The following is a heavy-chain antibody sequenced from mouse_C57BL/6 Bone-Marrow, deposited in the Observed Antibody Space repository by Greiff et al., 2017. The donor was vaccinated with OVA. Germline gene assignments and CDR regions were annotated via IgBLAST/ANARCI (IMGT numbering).Heavy chain of an antibody. V-gene: IGHV5-2*01. CDR3: ARHTDGYSPFAY. Sequence: EVKVVESGGGLVQPGESLKLSCGSNEYEFPSHDMSWVRKTPEKRLELVAAINSDGGSTYYPDNMERRFIISRDNTKKTLYLQMSSLMSEDTACYHCARHTDGYSPFAYWGQGTLVTVSA. CDR1: EYEFPSHD. CDR2: INSDGGST. D-gene: IGHD2-3*01. J-gene: IGHJ3*01.